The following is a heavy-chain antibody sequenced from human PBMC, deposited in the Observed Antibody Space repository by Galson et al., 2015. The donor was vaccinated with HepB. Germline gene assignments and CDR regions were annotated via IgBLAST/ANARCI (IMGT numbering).Heavy chain of an antibody. J-gene: IGHJ4*02. Sequence: SLRLSCAASGFTFSSYAMHWVRQAPGKGLEWVAVISYDGSNKYYADSVKGRFTISRDNSKNTLYLQMNSLRAEDTAVYYCAKGSSSDYWGQGTLVTVSS. CDR1: GFTFSSYA. D-gene: IGHD6-6*01. CDR3: AKGSSSDY. CDR2: ISYDGSNK. V-gene: IGHV3-30-3*01.